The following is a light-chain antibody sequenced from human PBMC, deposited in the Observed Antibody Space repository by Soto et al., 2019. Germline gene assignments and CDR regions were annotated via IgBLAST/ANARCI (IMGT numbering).Light chain of an antibody. CDR2: DVS. Sequence: QSALTQPRSVSGSPGQSVTISCAGTNSDVGGYHFVSWYQHHPGKAPKLIIHDVSQRPSGVPDRFSGSKSANTASLTISGLQADDEAEYYCCSYAGGYSWVFGGGTKLTVL. CDR1: NSDVGGYHF. CDR3: CSYAGGYSWV. J-gene: IGLJ3*02. V-gene: IGLV2-11*01.